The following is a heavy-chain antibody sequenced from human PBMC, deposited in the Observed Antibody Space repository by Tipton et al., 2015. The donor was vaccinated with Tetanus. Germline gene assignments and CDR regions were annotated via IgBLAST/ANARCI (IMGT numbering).Heavy chain of an antibody. CDR1: GGSISSRSYY. CDR2: IYYTGST. CDR3: ARSRGGDLDY. V-gene: IGHV4-31*03. J-gene: IGHJ4*02. Sequence: TLSLTCTVSGGSISSRSYYWSWIRQHPVKGLEWIGYIYYTGSTYYNPSLKSRVIISVDTSKNQLSLQLNSVTPDDTAVYYCARSRGGDLDYWGQGTLVTVSS. D-gene: IGHD4-17*01.